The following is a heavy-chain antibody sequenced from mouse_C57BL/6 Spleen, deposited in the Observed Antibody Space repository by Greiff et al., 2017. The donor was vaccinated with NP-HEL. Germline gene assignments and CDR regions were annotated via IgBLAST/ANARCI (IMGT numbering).Heavy chain of an antibody. V-gene: IGHV3-6*01. Sequence: EVKLQESGPGLVKPSQSLSLTCSVTGYSITSGYYWNWIRQFPGNKLEWMGYISYDGSNNYNPSLKNRISITRDTSKNQFFLKLNSVTTEDTATYYCARETAYYGSSPFAYWGQGTLVTVSA. CDR3: ARETAYYGSSPFAY. D-gene: IGHD1-1*01. CDR1: GYSITSGYY. J-gene: IGHJ3*01. CDR2: ISYDGSN.